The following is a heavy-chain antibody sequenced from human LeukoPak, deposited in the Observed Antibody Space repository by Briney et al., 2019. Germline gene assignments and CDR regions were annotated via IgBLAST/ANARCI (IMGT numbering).Heavy chain of an antibody. Sequence: GGSLRLSCAASGFTFSSYAMSWVRQAPGKGLEWVSVIYSGGSTYYADSVKGRFTISRDNSKNTLYLQMNSLRAEDTAVYYCARDIRSRDGYNYVDYWGQGTLVTVSS. D-gene: IGHD5-24*01. CDR2: IYSGGST. CDR1: GFTFSSYA. V-gene: IGHV3-53*01. J-gene: IGHJ4*02. CDR3: ARDIRSRDGYNYVDY.